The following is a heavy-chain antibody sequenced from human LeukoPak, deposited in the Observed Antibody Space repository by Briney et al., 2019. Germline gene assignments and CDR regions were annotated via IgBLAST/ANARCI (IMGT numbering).Heavy chain of an antibody. D-gene: IGHD2/OR15-2a*01. CDR1: GFTFSGYE. CDR3: ARGGSMEPLYYGMDV. J-gene: IGHJ6*02. CDR2: ISSSGSTI. V-gene: IGHV3-48*03. Sequence: PGGSLRPSCAASGFTFSGYEMNWVRQAPGKGLEWLSYISSSGSTIYYADSVKGRFTISRDNAKNSLYLQMNSLRADDTAVYYCARGGSMEPLYYGMDVWGQGTTVTVSS.